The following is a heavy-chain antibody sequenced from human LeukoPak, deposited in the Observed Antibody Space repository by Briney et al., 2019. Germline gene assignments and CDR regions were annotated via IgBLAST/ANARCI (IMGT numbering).Heavy chain of an antibody. CDR3: ARDLDSSGYYHVVDS. CDR2: ISTSGRT. CDR1: GFTFSSYA. Sequence: GGSLRLSCADSGFTFSSYAMSWVRQAPGKGLEWVSLISTSGRTHYADSVQGRFTFSRDNSKNTLSLHMNSLRAEDTAVYYCARDLDSSGYYHVVDSWGQGALVTVSS. J-gene: IGHJ4*02. D-gene: IGHD3-22*01. V-gene: IGHV3-23*01.